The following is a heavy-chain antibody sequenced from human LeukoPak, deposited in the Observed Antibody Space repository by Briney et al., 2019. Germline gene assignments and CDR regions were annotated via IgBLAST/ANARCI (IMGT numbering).Heavy chain of an antibody. J-gene: IGHJ4*02. CDR2: INHSGST. CDR1: GGSFSGYY. D-gene: IGHD5-18*01. CDR3: ARGLDTAMADS. V-gene: IGHV4-34*01. Sequence: SETLSLTCAVYGGSFSGYYWSWIRQPPGKGLEWSGEINHSGSTNYNPSLKSRVTISVDTSKNQFSLKLSSVTAADTAVYYCARGLDTAMADSWGQGTLVTVSS.